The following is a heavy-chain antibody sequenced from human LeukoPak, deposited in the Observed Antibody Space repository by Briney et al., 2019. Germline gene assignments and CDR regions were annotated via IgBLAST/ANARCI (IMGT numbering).Heavy chain of an antibody. CDR3: ARDGPYYYGPGSYLIFDY. V-gene: IGHV1-69*05. CDR1: GGTFSSYA. D-gene: IGHD3-10*01. CDR2: IIPIFGTA. Sequence: SVKVSCKASGGTFSSYAISWVRQAPGQGLEWMGRIIPIFGTANYAQKFQGRVTITTDESTSTAYMELSSLRSEDTAVYYCARDGPYYYGPGSYLIFDYWGQGTLVTVSS. J-gene: IGHJ4*02.